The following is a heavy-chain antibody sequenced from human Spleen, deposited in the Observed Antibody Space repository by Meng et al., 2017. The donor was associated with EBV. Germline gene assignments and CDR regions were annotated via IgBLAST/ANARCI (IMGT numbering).Heavy chain of an antibody. V-gene: IGHV1-69*01. J-gene: IGHJ4*02. CDR2: LIPICSAP. CDR1: GGRYSSDG. Sequence: VQAGGEVSQSGFAVKVDGKASGGRYSSDGLSWLRQAPGQGLEWVGALIPICSAPTYAQLFQGRVTITADDSTATAYMELNSLRPEDTAVYFCARCSYSSGWYIDFWGQGTLVTV. CDR3: ARCSYSSGWYIDF. D-gene: IGHD6-19*01.